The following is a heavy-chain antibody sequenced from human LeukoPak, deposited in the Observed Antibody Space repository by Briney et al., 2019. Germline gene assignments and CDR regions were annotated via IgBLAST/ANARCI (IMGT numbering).Heavy chain of an antibody. J-gene: IGHJ3*01. CDR1: GFTLSSYW. CDR2: IHPDGKNT. Sequence: GGSLRLSCAGSGFTLSSYWMHWVRQAPGKGLVWVSRIHPDGKNTAYADSVKGRFTISRDNARNTLFLQMNSLRTEDAAVYYCATYVDTVRYDAFDVWGQGTMVTVSS. D-gene: IGHD5-18*01. CDR3: ATYVDTVRYDAFDV. V-gene: IGHV3-74*01.